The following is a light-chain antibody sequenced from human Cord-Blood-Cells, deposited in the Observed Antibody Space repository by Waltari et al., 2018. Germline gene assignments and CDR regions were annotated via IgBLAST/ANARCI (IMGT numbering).Light chain of an antibody. CDR1: RSDVGSYNR. CDR3: SSYTSSSHVV. CDR2: EVS. V-gene: IGLV2-18*02. Sequence: QSALTQPPSVSGSPGQSVTISCTGTRSDVGSYNRVSWYQQPPGTAPKLMIYEVSNRPSGVPDRFSGSKSGNTASLTISGLQAEDEADYYCSSYTSSSHVVFGGGTKLTVL. J-gene: IGLJ2*01.